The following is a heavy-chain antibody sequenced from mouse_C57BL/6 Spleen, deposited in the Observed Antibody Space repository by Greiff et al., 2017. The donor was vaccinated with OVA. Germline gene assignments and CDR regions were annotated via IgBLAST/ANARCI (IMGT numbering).Heavy chain of an antibody. CDR3: ARPQTGTGAMDY. V-gene: IGHV1-69*01. J-gene: IGHJ4*01. D-gene: IGHD4-1*01. CDR2: IDPSDSYT. Sequence: QVQLQQPGAELVMPGASVKLSCKASGYTFTSYWMHWVKQRPGQGLEWIGEIDPSDSYTNYNHKFKGKSTLTVDKSSSTAYMPLSSLTSEDSAVYYCARPQTGTGAMDYWGQGTSVTVSS. CDR1: GYTFTSYW.